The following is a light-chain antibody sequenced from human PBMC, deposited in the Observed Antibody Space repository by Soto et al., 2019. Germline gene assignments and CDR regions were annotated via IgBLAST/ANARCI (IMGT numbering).Light chain of an antibody. J-gene: IGKJ2*01. CDR2: AAS. CDR1: QDISTW. V-gene: IGKV1-12*01. Sequence: DIQMTQSPSSVSASVGDRVTITCRASQDISTWLAWYQQKPGKAPKLLIYAASSLFSGVPSRFSGSGSGTDFTLTISRLEPEDFAVYYCQQWSSSPRTFGQGTKLEIK. CDR3: QQWSSSPRT.